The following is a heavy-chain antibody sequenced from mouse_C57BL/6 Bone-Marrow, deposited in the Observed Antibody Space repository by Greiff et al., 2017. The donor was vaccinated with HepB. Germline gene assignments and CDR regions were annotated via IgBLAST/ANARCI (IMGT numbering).Heavy chain of an antibody. CDR2: ISNGGGST. CDR1: GFTFSDYY. CDR3: ARRELGWYFDV. V-gene: IGHV5-12*01. Sequence: DVQLVESGGGLVQPGGSLKLSCAASGFTFSDYYMYWVRQTPEKRLEWVAYISNGGGSTYYPDTVKGRFTISRDNAKNTLYLQMSRLKSEDTAMYYCARRELGWYFDVWGTGTTVTVSS. D-gene: IGHD4-1*01. J-gene: IGHJ1*03.